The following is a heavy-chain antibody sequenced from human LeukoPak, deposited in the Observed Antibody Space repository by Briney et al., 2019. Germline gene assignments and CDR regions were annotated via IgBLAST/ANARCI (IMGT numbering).Heavy chain of an antibody. Sequence: GRSLRLSCAASGLTFSTYSMHWVRHPPGKGLEWVSSIGRDNAPHYSESVKGGFAISRDNSKTTLFLHLNSLRAEDTALYYCARDLNYYVAMDVWGQGTTVTVSS. CDR1: GLTFSTYS. CDR3: ARDLNYYVAMDV. CDR2: IGRDNAP. D-gene: IGHD3-10*02. V-gene: IGHV3-23*01. J-gene: IGHJ6*02.